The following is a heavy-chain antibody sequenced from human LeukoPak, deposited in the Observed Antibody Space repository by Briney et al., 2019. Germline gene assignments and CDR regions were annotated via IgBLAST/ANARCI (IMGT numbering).Heavy chain of an antibody. Sequence: GGSLRLSCVASGFTFSSHDMHWVRQAPGKGLEWVAIISYDGGKKDYAESVKGRFTISRDNSKNTLYLQMNSLRAEDTAVYYCASSTPAMAAFDYWGQGTLVTVSS. CDR1: GFTFSSHD. J-gene: IGHJ4*02. D-gene: IGHD5-18*01. V-gene: IGHV3-33*05. CDR3: ASSTPAMAAFDY. CDR2: ISYDGGKK.